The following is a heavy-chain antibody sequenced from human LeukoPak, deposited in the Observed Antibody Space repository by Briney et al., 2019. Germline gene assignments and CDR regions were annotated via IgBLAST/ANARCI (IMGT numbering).Heavy chain of an antibody. Sequence: PGGSLRLSCTASGFTFNSYTMNWVRQAPGKGLEWVSSISSGSTYRYYADSLKGRFTISRDNAENSLILQMDSRRAEDTALYYCARDSERRDGFSLYFFDYWGRGTLVTVSS. D-gene: IGHD5-24*01. V-gene: IGHV3-21*01. J-gene: IGHJ4*02. CDR2: ISSGSTYR. CDR3: ARDSERRDGFSLYFFDY. CDR1: GFTFNSYT.